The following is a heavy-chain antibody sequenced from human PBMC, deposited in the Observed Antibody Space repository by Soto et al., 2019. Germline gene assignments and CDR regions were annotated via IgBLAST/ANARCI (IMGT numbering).Heavy chain of an antibody. D-gene: IGHD2-2*01. CDR3: ARALCSSTSCQRVYYMDV. Sequence: GGSLRLSCAASGFTFSSYAMHWVRQAPGKGLEYVSAISSNGGSTYYANSVKGRFTISRDNSKNTLYLQMGSLRAEDMAVYYCARALCSSTSCQRVYYMDVWGKGTTVTVSS. J-gene: IGHJ6*03. CDR2: ISSNGGST. CDR1: GFTFSSYA. V-gene: IGHV3-64*01.